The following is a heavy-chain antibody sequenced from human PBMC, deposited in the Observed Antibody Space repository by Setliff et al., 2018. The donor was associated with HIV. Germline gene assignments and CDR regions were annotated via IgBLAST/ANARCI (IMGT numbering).Heavy chain of an antibody. CDR3: VRDRGMGTNYFDF. CDR1: GFTFSNYW. V-gene: IGHV3-7*03. CDR2: IKQDGSEK. J-gene: IGHJ4*02. D-gene: IGHD1-1*01. Sequence: PGGSLRLSCAASGFTFSNYWMNWIRQATGKGLEWVASIKQDGSEKYFVDSVKGRFTISRDNAKNSLYLQMNSLKIEDTALYYCVRDRGMGTNYFDFWGQGTLVTVSS.